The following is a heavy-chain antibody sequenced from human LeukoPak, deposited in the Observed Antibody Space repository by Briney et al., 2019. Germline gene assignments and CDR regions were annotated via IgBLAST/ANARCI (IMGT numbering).Heavy chain of an antibody. CDR3: ARQSRTIQV. J-gene: IGHJ3*01. CDR2: IYYSGST. D-gene: IGHD5-18*01. CDR1: GGSIRSYY. Sequence: SETLSLTCTVPGGSIRSYYWSWIRQPPGKGLEWIGYIYYSGSTNYNPSLKSRVTISVDTSKNQFSLKLSSVTAADTAVYYCARQSRTIQVWGQGTMVTVSS. V-gene: IGHV4-59*08.